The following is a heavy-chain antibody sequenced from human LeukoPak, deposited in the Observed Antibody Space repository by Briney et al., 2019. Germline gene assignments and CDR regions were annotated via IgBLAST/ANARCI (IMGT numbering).Heavy chain of an antibody. Sequence: GESLQISRKGSGYSFTSYWIGWVRQMPGKGLEWMGIIYPGDSDTRYSPSFQGQVTISADKSISTAYLQWSSLKASDTAMYYCARRTPIAVAGHFDYWGQGTLVTVSS. J-gene: IGHJ4*02. CDR2: IYPGDSDT. V-gene: IGHV5-51*01. CDR1: GYSFTSYW. D-gene: IGHD6-19*01. CDR3: ARRTPIAVAGHFDY.